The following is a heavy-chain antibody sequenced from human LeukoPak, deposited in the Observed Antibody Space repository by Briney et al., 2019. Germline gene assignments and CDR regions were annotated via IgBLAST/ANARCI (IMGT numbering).Heavy chain of an antibody. Sequence: ASVKVSCKASGDTFKNYAIGWVRQAPGQGLEWMGGIIPIFGPANYAQKFQGRVTITADESANTAYMELSSLRYEDTALYYCARVGLGVWVFDIWGQGTTVTVSS. CDR1: GDTFKNYA. CDR3: ARVGLGVWVFDI. J-gene: IGHJ3*02. V-gene: IGHV1-69*01. CDR2: IIPIFGPA. D-gene: IGHD1-26*01.